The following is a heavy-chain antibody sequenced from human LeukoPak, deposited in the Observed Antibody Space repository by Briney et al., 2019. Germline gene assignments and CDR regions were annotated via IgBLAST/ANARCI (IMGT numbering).Heavy chain of an antibody. D-gene: IGHD2-15*01. Sequence: GGSLRLSCAASGFTFSSYWMHWVRQAPGQGLVWVSLNNQDGSNTRYADSVQGRFTISRDNAKNTLYLQMDSLRAEDTAVYYCARDKGYSSDYWGQGTPVTVSS. CDR1: GFTFSSYW. V-gene: IGHV3-74*01. CDR3: ARDKGYSSDY. J-gene: IGHJ4*02. CDR2: NNQDGSNT.